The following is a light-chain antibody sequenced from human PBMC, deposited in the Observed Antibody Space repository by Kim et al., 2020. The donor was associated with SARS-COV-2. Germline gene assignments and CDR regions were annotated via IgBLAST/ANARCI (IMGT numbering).Light chain of an antibody. V-gene: IGLV4-69*01. Sequence: QLVLIQSPSASASLGASVKLTCTLSSGHSSYVIAWHQQQPEKGPRYLMKLNSDGSHRKGDGIPDRFSGSSSGAERYLTISSLQSEDEADYYCQTWDTGIGVFGGGTQLTVL. CDR3: QTWDTGIGV. CDR2: LNSDGSH. CDR1: SGHSSYV. J-gene: IGLJ3*02.